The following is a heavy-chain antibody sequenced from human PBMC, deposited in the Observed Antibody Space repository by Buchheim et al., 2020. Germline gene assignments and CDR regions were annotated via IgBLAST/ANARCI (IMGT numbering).Heavy chain of an antibody. CDR3: VKNFWAVDTTMDPFDY. V-gene: IGHV3-23*01. J-gene: IGHJ4*02. D-gene: IGHD5-18*01. Sequence: EVQLLESGGGVLQPGGSLRLSCAASGFTFSSYPMTWVRQAPGKGLEWVSGMSGSGGSTYYADSVKGRFTISRDNSKNTLHLQMNSLTAEDTAVYYCVKNFWAVDTTMDPFDYWGQGTL. CDR1: GFTFSSYP. CDR2: MSGSGGST.